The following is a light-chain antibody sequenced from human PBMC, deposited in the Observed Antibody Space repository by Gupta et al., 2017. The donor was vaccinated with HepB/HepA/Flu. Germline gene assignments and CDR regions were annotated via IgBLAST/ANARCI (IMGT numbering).Light chain of an antibody. V-gene: IGLV2-23*02. Sequence: GQSITISCTGTSSDIGTYDLVSWYQQHPGKAPKLMMYEVTKRPSGVSNRFSGSKAGNRASLKISGLQAEDEADSDCCESGGIVRSWVFGGGTKLTVL. CDR2: EVT. CDR1: SSDIGTYDL. J-gene: IGLJ3*02. CDR3: CESGGIVRSWV.